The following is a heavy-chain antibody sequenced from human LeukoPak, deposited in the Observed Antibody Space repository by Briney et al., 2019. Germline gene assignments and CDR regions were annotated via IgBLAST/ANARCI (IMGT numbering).Heavy chain of an antibody. D-gene: IGHD6-13*01. CDR1: GYTFTTYG. CDR2: ISAYTGNT. CDR3: ARGGAIANDY. Sequence: ASVKVSCKASGYTFTTYGISWVRQPPGQGLEWMGWISAYTGNTNYTQNLQGRVTMTTDTSTSTAYMELRSLRSDDTAVYYCARGGAIANDYWGQGTLVTVSS. J-gene: IGHJ4*02. V-gene: IGHV1-18*01.